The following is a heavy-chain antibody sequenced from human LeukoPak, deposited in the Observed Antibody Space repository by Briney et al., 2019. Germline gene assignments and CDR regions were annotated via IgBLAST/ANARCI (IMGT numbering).Heavy chain of an antibody. CDR3: ARLNWNSGLHFDY. J-gene: IGHJ4*02. D-gene: IGHD1-7*01. V-gene: IGHV3-48*02. CDR2: ISSSSSSI. Sequence: PGGSLRLSCAASGLTFSNYNMNWVRQAPGKGLEWVSSISSSSSSIYYADSVKGRFTIPRDNAKNSLFLQMNSLRDEDTAVFYCARLNWNSGLHFDYWGQGTLVTVSS. CDR1: GLTFSNYN.